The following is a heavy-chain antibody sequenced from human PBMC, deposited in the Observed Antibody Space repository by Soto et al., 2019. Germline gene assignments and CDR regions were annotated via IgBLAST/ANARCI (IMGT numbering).Heavy chain of an antibody. CDR1: GGSISSGDYY. J-gene: IGHJ6*02. CDR2: IYYSGSA. Sequence: SETLSLTCTVSGGSISSGDYYWSWIRQPPGKGLEWIGYIYYSGSAYYNPSLKSRVTISVDTSKNQFSLKLSSVTAADTAVYYCARGRLRFLEWFPYYYGMDVWGQGTTVTVSS. D-gene: IGHD3-3*01. CDR3: ARGRLRFLEWFPYYYGMDV. V-gene: IGHV4-30-4*01.